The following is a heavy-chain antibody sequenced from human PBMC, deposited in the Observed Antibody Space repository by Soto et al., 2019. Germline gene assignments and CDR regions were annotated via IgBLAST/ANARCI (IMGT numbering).Heavy chain of an antibody. D-gene: IGHD3-16*01. V-gene: IGHV3-23*01. Sequence: PGGSLRLSCVGSGIEFSNYAMSWVRQAPGEGLEWVSIVSASGRSRYHADSVKGRFTISRDNSKNTLYLHMTNLRAEDTAVYYCAKDGNWLDVYYDVWGQGTQVTVSS. CDR1: GIEFSNYA. CDR2: VSASGRSR. J-gene: IGHJ4*02. CDR3: AKDGNWLDVYYDV.